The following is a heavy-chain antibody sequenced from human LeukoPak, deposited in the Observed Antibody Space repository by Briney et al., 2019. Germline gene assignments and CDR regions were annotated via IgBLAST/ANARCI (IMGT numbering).Heavy chain of an antibody. CDR2: FFLKGST. CDR3: ARGVHGDYRWYFDL. CDR1: GYSITSAYY. D-gene: IGHD4-17*01. V-gene: IGHV4-38-2*02. J-gene: IGHJ2*01. Sequence: PSETLSLTCTVSGYSITSAYYWGWIRQPPGKGLEWIGSFFLKGSTNYNPSLKSRVTISVDTSKNKFSLKLSAVTAADTAVYYCARGVHGDYRWYFDLWGRGTLVTVSS.